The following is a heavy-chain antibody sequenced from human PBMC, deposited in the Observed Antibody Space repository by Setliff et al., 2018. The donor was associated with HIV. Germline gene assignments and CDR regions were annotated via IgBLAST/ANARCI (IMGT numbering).Heavy chain of an antibody. CDR3: ARHAVPHYYDSSGPS. CDR2: INHSGST. J-gene: IGHJ5*02. D-gene: IGHD3-22*01. CDR1: GGSFSGYY. V-gene: IGHV4-34*01. Sequence: SETLSLTCAVYGGSFSGYYWSWIRQPPGKGLEWIGEINHSGSTNYNPSLKSRVTISVDTSKNQFSLKLSSVTAADTAVYYCARHAVPHYYDSSGPSWGPGTPVTVSS.